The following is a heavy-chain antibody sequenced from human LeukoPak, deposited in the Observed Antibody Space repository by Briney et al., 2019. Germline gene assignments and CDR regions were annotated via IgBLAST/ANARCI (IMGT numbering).Heavy chain of an antibody. J-gene: IGHJ1*01. V-gene: IGHV4-34*09. D-gene: IGHD6-13*01. CDR2: VYYSGST. Sequence: SETLSLTCAVYGGSFSGYYWSWIRQPPGTGLEWIGYVYYSGSTYYNPPLKSRATISLDTSENQFSLRLSSVTAADTAVYYCARAEKQQLVTGWYFQHWGQGTLLTVSS. CDR1: GGSFSGYY. CDR3: ARAEKQQLVTGWYFQH.